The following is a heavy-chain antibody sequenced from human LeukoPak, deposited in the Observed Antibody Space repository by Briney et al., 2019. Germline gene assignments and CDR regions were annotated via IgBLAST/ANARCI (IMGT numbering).Heavy chain of an antibody. V-gene: IGHV4-38-2*02. D-gene: IGHD2-2*01. CDR1: GYSISSGYY. J-gene: IGHJ5*02. CDR3: AREPTVVVPAAIPHNWFDP. Sequence: SETLSLTCTVSGYSISSGYYWGWIRQPPGKGLEWIGSNYHSGSTHYNPSLKSRVTISVDTSKNQFPLKLSSVTAADTAVYYCAREPTVVVPAAIPHNWFDPWGQGTLVTVSS. CDR2: NYHSGST.